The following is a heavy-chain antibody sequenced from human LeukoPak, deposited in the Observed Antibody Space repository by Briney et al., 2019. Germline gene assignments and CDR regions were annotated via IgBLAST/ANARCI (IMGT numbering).Heavy chain of an antibody. CDR2: ISSSGSTL. CDR1: GFAFSDYY. CDR3: ARRRYNWNAIDY. D-gene: IGHD1-20*01. V-gene: IGHV3-11*01. Sequence: GGSLRLSCAASGFAFSDYYMSWIRQAPGKGLEWVSYISSSGSTLYYADSVKGRITISRDNAKNSLYLQMNSLRAEDTAVYYCARRRYNWNAIDYWGQGTLVTVSS. J-gene: IGHJ4*02.